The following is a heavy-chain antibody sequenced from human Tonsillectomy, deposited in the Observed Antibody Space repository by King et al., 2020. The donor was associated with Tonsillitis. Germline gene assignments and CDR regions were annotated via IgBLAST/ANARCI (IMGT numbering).Heavy chain of an antibody. J-gene: IGHJ3*02. CDR2: INPNSGGT. V-gene: IGHV1-2*02. CDR1: GYTFTGYY. D-gene: IGHD3-3*01. Sequence: QLVQSGAEVKKPGASVKVSCKASGYTFTGYYMHWVRQAPGQGLEWVGWINPNSGGTNYAQKFQGRVTMTRDTSISTAYMELSRLRSDDTAVYYCARVRPEWLLYLTDAFDIWGQGTMVTVSS. CDR3: ARVRPEWLLYLTDAFDI.